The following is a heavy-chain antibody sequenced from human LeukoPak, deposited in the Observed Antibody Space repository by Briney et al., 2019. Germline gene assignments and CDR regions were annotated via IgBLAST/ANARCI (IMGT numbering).Heavy chain of an antibody. CDR1: GGSISSSSYY. Sequence: SETLSLTCTVSGGSISSSSYYWGWIRQPPGKGLEWIGSIYYSGSTYYNPSLKSRVTISVDTSKNQFSLKLSSVTAADTAVYYCARHSTMARGTLNWFDPWGQGTLVTVSS. CDR2: IYYSGST. V-gene: IGHV4-39*01. CDR3: ARHSTMARGTLNWFDP. J-gene: IGHJ5*02. D-gene: IGHD3-10*01.